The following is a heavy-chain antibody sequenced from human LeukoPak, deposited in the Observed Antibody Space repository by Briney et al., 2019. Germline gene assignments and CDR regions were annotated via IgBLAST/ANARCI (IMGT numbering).Heavy chain of an antibody. V-gene: IGHV3-49*04. CDR2: IRSKAYGGTT. CDR3: TILGSSWYGNWFDP. CDR1: GFIFSDFG. Sequence: GGSLRLSCAASGFIFSDFGIHWVRQAPGKGLEWVGFIRSKAYGGTTEYAASVKGRFTISRDDSKSIAYLQMNSLKTEDTAVYYCTILGSSWYGNWFDPWGQGTLVTVSS. J-gene: IGHJ5*02. D-gene: IGHD6-13*01.